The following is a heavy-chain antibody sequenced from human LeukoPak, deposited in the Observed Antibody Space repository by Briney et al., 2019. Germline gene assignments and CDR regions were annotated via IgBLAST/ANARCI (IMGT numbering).Heavy chain of an antibody. D-gene: IGHD3-22*01. Sequence: SETLSLTCTVSGYSISSGYYWGRIRQPPGKGLEWIGSIYHSGSTYYNPSLKSRVTISVDTSKNQFSLKLSSVTAADTAVYYCARDRLVVENDYWGQGTLVTVSS. V-gene: IGHV4-38-2*02. CDR3: ARDRLVVENDY. CDR1: GYSISSGYY. CDR2: IYHSGST. J-gene: IGHJ4*02.